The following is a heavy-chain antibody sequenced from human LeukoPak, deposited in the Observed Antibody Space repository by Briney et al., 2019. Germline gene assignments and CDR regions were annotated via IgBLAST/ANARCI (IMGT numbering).Heavy chain of an antibody. J-gene: IGHJ6*03. Sequence: SETLSLTCTVSGGSISSYYWGWIRQPPGKGLEWIGSIYYSGSTYYNPSLKSRVTISVDTSKNQFSLKLSSVTAADTAVYYCARAYDYVWGSYRYYYYYMDVWGKGTTVTVSS. CDR3: ARAYDYVWGSYRYYYYYMDV. CDR2: IYYSGST. V-gene: IGHV4-39*07. CDR1: GGSISSYY. D-gene: IGHD3-16*02.